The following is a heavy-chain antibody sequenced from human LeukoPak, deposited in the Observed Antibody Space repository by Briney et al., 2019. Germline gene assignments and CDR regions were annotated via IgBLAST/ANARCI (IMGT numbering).Heavy chain of an antibody. CDR3: ARGTVGYCSGGSCQGWFDP. D-gene: IGHD2-15*01. CDR1: GGSFSGYY. CDR2: INDSGNI. V-gene: IGHV4-34*01. J-gene: IGHJ5*02. Sequence: SETLSLTCAVYGGSFSGYYWSWIRQPPGKGLEWIGEINDSGNINYNPSLKSRVTISVDTSKNQFSLKLSSVTAADTAVYYCARGTVGYCSGGSCQGWFDPWGQGTLVTVSS.